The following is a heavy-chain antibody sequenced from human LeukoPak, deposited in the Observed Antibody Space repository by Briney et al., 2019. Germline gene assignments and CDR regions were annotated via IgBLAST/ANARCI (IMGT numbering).Heavy chain of an antibody. CDR1: GFTVSSNY. J-gene: IGHJ3*02. CDR2: IYSGGST. V-gene: IGHV3-53*01. CDR3: AREPTHYYDSSGYYYDAFDI. Sequence: GGSLRLSCAASGFTVSSNYMSWVRQAPGKGLEWVSVIYSGGSTYYADSVKGRFTISRDNAKNSLYLQMNSLRDEDTAVYYCAREPTHYYDSSGYYYDAFDIWGQGTMVTVSS. D-gene: IGHD3-22*01.